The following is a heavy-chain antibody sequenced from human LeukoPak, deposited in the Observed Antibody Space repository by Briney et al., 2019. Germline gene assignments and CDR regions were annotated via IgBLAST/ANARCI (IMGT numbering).Heavy chain of an antibody. CDR1: GASMSNYF. V-gene: IGHV4-4*07. CDR2: IYSSGTT. D-gene: IGHD3-22*01. CDR3: ARATESSVNTAFD. J-gene: IGHJ3*02. Sequence: SETLSLTCSVSGASMSNYFWNWIRQSAGKGLEWIGRIYSSGTTDYNPSLKSRVTLSVDMSKNQFSLKLKSVTAVDTAVYYCARATESSVNTAFD.